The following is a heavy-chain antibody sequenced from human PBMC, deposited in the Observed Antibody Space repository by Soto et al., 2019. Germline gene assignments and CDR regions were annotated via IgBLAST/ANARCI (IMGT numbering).Heavy chain of an antibody. J-gene: IGHJ4*02. CDR1: GGSFSGYY. Sequence: SETLSLTCAVYGGSFSGYYWSWIRQPPGKGLEWIGEINHSGSTNYNPSLKSRVTISVDTSKNQFSLKLSSVTAADTAVYYCARVEYYDLWSGYYTFDYWGQGSLVTVSS. V-gene: IGHV4-34*01. CDR2: INHSGST. D-gene: IGHD3-3*01. CDR3: ARVEYYDLWSGYYTFDY.